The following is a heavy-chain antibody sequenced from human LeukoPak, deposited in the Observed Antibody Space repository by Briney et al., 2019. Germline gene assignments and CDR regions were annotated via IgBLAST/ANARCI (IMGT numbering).Heavy chain of an antibody. V-gene: IGHV4-59*01. CDR1: GGSISSYY. D-gene: IGHD5-18*01. CDR2: IYYSGST. Sequence: PSETLSLTCTVSGGSISSYYWSWIRQPPGKGLEWIGYIYYSGSTNYNPSLKSRVTISVDTSKNQFSLKLSPVTAADTAVYYCARVFNTAMVRGNWFDPWGQGTLVTVSS. J-gene: IGHJ5*02. CDR3: ARVFNTAMVRGNWFDP.